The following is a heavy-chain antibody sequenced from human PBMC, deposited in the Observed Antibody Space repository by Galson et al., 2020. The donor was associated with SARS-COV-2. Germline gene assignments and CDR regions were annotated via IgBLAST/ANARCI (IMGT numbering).Heavy chain of an antibody. CDR1: GGTFSSYA. CDR2: IIPIFGTA. D-gene: IGHD6-13*01. CDR3: ERAGWYSSSWCVWFDP. V-gene: IGHV1-69*13. Sequence: SVQVSCKASGGTFSSYAISWVRQAPGQGLEWMGGIIPIFGTANYAQKFQGRVTITADESTSTADMELSSLRSEDADVDYCERAGWYSSSWCVWFDPWGQGTLVTVSS. J-gene: IGHJ5*02.